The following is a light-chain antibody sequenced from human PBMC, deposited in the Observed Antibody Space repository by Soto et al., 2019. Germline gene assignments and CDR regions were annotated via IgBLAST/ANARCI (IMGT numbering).Light chain of an antibody. CDR2: GAS. CDR1: QSVSST. V-gene: IGKV3-15*01. CDR3: QQYNTWWT. Sequence: DIVMTQSPATLSVSPGERATLSCRASQSVSSTLAWYQQKPGQAPRLLIYGASTRATGIPARFSGSGSGTEFTLTISSLQSEDFALYSCQQYNTWWTFGQGTKVEIK. J-gene: IGKJ1*01.